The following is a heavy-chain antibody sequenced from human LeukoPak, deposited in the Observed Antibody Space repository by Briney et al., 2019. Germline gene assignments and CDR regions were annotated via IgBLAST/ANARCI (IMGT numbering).Heavy chain of an antibody. CDR1: GFTFSSYW. CDR3: ARLYLAAAATRSPFDY. Sequence: GGSLRLSCAAPGFTFSSYWMSWVRQAPGKGLEWVANIKQDGSEKYYVDSVKGRFTISRDNAKNSLYLQMNSLRAEDTAVYYCARLYLAAAATRSPFDYWGQGTLVTVSS. CDR2: IKQDGSEK. D-gene: IGHD6-13*01. J-gene: IGHJ4*02. V-gene: IGHV3-7*01.